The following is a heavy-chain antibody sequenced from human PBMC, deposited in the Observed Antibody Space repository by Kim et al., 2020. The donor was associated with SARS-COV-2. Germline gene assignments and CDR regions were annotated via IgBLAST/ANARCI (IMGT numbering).Heavy chain of an antibody. CDR2: YSGGST. V-gene: IGHV3-66*01. D-gene: IGHD1-26*01. CDR3: ARVPGAV. J-gene: IGHJ3*01. Sequence: YSGGSTYYADAVKGRFTISRDSSKNTRDLHMNSLRAEDTAVYYCARVPGAVWGQWTMVTVSS.